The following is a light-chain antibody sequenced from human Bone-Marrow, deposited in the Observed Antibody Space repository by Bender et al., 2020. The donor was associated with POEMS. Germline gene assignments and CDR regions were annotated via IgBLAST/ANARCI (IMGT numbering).Light chain of an antibody. J-gene: IGLJ2*01. CDR3: SSYTTYSTLV. CDR2: DVS. CDR1: SSDVGGYDY. V-gene: IGLV2-14*01. Sequence: QSVLTQPPSASGTPGQRVTISCSGTSSDVGGYDYVSWYQQHPGKAPKVMISDVSNRPSGVSNRFSGSKSGNTASLTISGLQAEDEADYYCSSYTTYSTLVFGGGTKLTVL.